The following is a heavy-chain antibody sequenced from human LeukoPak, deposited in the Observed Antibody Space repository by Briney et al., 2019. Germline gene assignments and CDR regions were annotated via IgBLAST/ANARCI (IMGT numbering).Heavy chain of an antibody. D-gene: IGHD5-24*01. V-gene: IGHV3-43*01. J-gene: IGHJ3*02. CDR2: ISMDGTNT. Sequence: PGGSLRLSCAASGFYFEDYTMYWVRQVPAKGLEWVSIISMDGTNTYYAESVKGRFTISRDNAKNSLYLQMNSLRAEDTALYYCAKDIYNSNAFDIWGQGTMVTVSS. CDR3: AKDIYNSNAFDI. CDR1: GFYFEDYT.